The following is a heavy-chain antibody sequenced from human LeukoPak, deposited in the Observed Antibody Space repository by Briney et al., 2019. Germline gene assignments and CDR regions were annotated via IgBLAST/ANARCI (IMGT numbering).Heavy chain of an antibody. V-gene: IGHV3-30*02. CDR2: IRYDGSNK. Sequence: GGSLRLSCAASGFTFSSYGMHWVRQAPGKGLEWVAFIRYDGSNKYYADSVKGRFTISRDNSKNTLYLQMNSLRAEDTAVYYCANQRSDGLRGYYYYYMDVWGKGTTVTVSS. CDR1: GFTFSSYG. D-gene: IGHD3-10*01. CDR3: ANQRSDGLRGYYYYYMDV. J-gene: IGHJ6*03.